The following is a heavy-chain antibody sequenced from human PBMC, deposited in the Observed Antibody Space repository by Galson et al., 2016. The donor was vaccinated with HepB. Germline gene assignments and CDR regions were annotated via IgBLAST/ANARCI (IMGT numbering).Heavy chain of an antibody. CDR1: GFMFSYYG. Sequence: SLRLSCAASGFMFSYYGMSWVRQAPGKGLEWVSGISGSAGRTYSADSVKGRFTISRDNSKNTLYLQMNSLRDEDTALYYCAKLWAPDLITGSTFFDYWGQGIQVTVSS. D-gene: IGHD1-7*01. J-gene: IGHJ4*02. CDR3: AKLWAPDLITGSTFFDY. V-gene: IGHV3-23*01. CDR2: ISGSAGRT.